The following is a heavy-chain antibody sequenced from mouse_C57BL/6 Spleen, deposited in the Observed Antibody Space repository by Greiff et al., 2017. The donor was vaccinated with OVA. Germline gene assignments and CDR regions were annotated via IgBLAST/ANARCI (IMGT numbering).Heavy chain of an antibody. CDR2: IFPGSGST. D-gene: IGHD1-1*01. V-gene: IGHV1-75*01. J-gene: IGHJ1*03. CDR1: GYTFTDYY. CDR3: ARGDYYGSSWYFDV. Sequence: QVQLKESGPELVKPGASVKISCKASGYTFTDYYINWVKQRPGQGLEWIGWIFPGSGSTYYNEKFKGKATLTVDKSSSTAYMLLSSLTSEDSAVYFCARGDYYGSSWYFDVWGTGTTVTVSS.